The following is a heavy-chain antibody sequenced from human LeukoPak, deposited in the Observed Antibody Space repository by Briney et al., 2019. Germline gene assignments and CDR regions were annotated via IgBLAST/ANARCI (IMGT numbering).Heavy chain of an antibody. CDR3: AKQLGGSGSY. V-gene: IGHV3-7*01. CDR1: GFTFNNYW. CDR2: IKQDGSEI. Sequence: SGGSLRLSCAASGFTFNNYWMSWVRQAPGKGLEWVANIKQDGSEIYYVDSAKGRFTISRDNTKNSVYLQMNSLRAEDTAVYYCAKQLGGSGSYWGQGTLVTVSS. J-gene: IGHJ4*02. D-gene: IGHD3-10*01.